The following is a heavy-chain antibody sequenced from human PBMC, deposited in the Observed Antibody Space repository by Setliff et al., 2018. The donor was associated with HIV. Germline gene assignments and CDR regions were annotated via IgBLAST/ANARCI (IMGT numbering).Heavy chain of an antibody. CDR3: GSWVGSHFDY. D-gene: IGHD2-15*01. CDR2: ISFSGNTI. V-gene: IGHV3-11*04. Sequence: PGGSLRLSCAVSGFFFSDHYMSWIRQAPGKGLEWVSYISFSGNTIYYRDSVRGRFTIARDNARNSLYLQMNSLRAEDTAVYYCGSWVGSHFDYWGQGTLVTVSS. CDR1: GFFFSDHY. J-gene: IGHJ4*02.